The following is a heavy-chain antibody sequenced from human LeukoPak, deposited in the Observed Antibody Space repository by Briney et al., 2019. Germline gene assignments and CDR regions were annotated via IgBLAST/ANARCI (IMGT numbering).Heavy chain of an antibody. CDR1: GFTFSTYN. CDR2: ISSSSSYI. Sequence: GGPLRLSCAASGFTFSTYNMNWVRQAPGKGLEWVSSISSSSSYIYYADSVRGRFTISRDNSKNTLYLQMNSLRAEDTAVYYCANIEWELRTGYYFDYWGQGTLVTVSS. CDR3: ANIEWELRTGYYFDY. D-gene: IGHD1-26*01. J-gene: IGHJ4*02. V-gene: IGHV3-21*01.